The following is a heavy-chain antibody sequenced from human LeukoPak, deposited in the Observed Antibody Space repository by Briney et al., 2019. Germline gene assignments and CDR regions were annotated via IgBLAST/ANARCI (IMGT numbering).Heavy chain of an antibody. J-gene: IGHJ5*02. CDR1: GFTFSSYA. CDR2: ISGSGGSA. D-gene: IGHD3-3*01. CDR3: AKDRGRVDYDFWSGYYGNWFDP. V-gene: IGHV3-23*01. Sequence: GGSLRLSCAASGFTFSSYAMSWVRQAPGKGLEWVSAISGSGGSAYYADSVKGRFTISRDNSKNTLYLQMNSLRAEDTAVYYCAKDRGRVDYDFWSGYYGNWFDPWGQGTLATVSS.